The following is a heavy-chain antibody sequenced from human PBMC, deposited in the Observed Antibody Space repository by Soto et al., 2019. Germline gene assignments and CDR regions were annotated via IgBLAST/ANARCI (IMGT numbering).Heavy chain of an antibody. D-gene: IGHD2-2*03. CDR1: GGSISSGYS. CDR2: IYHSGIT. Sequence: QLQLQESGSGLVKPSQTLSLTCAVSGGSISSGYSWSWIRQPPGKGLEWIGYIYHSGITYYNPSLKSRVTISVDRSKNQFSLKLSSVTAADTAVYYCASGYCSISSCSNWLDPWGQGTLVTVSS. J-gene: IGHJ5*02. V-gene: IGHV4-30-2*01. CDR3: ASGYCSISSCSNWLDP.